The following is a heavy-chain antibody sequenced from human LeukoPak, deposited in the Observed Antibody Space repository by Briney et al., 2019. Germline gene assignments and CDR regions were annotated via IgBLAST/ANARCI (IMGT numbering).Heavy chain of an antibody. Sequence: SETLSLTCTVSDGSISSSSYYWGWIRQSPGEGLEWIGSVFYSGNTFYNPSLKSRVAIFVDTSQSLFSLKLSSVTAADTAVYYCARLVGATDHFDYWGKGTLVTVSS. CDR3: ARLVGATDHFDY. CDR2: VFYSGNT. V-gene: IGHV4-39*01. CDR1: DGSISSSSYY. D-gene: IGHD1-26*01. J-gene: IGHJ4*02.